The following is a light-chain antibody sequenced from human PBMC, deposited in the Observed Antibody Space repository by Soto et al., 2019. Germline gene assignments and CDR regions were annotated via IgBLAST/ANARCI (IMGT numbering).Light chain of an antibody. CDR2: EDI. J-gene: IGLJ1*01. V-gene: IGLV2-23*01. CDR1: SNDVGSYYP. CDR3: CSYAGRSTPYV. Sequence: QSVLTQPASVSGSPGQSITISCSGISNDVGSYYPVSWYQHHPGKAPELMIYEDIKRPSGISNRFSGSKSGNTASLTISGLQAEDDADYFCCSYAGRSTPYVFGTGTKVTVL.